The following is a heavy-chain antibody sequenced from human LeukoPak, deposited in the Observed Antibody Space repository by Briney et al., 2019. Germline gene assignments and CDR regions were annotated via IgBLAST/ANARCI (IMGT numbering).Heavy chain of an antibody. J-gene: IGHJ4*02. CDR2: IYYSGST. CDR1: GGSISSSSYY. Sequence: PSETLSLTCTVSGGSISSSSYYWGWIRQPPGKGLEWIGSIYYSGSTNYNPSLKSRVTISVDTSKNQFSLKLSSVTAADTAVYYCARPSSSSWVYIGYWGQGTLVTVSS. CDR3: ARPSSSSWVYIGY. V-gene: IGHV4-39*07. D-gene: IGHD6-13*01.